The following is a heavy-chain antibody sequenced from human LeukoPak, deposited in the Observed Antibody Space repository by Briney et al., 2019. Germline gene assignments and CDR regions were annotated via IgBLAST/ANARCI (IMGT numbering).Heavy chain of an antibody. D-gene: IGHD3-3*01. CDR1: GFTFTTYA. Sequence: GGSLRLSCAASGFTFTTYAMSWVRQAPGKGLEWVSVISGSGDSTYYADSVKGRFTISRDISKNTLYLQMKSLRAGDTAVYYCAKDKTYDDFWSGHDAFDIWGQGTMVTVSS. V-gene: IGHV3-23*01. J-gene: IGHJ3*02. CDR2: ISGSGDST. CDR3: AKDKTYDDFWSGHDAFDI.